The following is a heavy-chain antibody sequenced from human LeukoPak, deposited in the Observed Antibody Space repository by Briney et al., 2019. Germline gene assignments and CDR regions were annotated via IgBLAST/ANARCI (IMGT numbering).Heavy chain of an antibody. D-gene: IGHD5-12*01. CDR3: TKVIRGYSGSIDY. Sequence: PGGSLRLSCVGSGFTFSNAWMNWVRQAPGKGLEWVGRVKSKPDGGTTDYAAPVRGRFTISRDDSENTLSLQMNSLKIEDTAVYYCTKVIRGYSGSIDYWGQGTLVSVSS. CDR1: GFTFSNAW. CDR2: VKSKPDGGTT. V-gene: IGHV3-15*01. J-gene: IGHJ4*02.